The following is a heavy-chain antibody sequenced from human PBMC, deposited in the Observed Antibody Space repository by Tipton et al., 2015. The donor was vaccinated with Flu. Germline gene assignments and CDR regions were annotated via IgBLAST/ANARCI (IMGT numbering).Heavy chain of an antibody. Sequence: SLRLSCAASGFSFSNYWMLWVRQAPGKGLVWVSRINRDGSTTNYADSVKGRFTISRDNAKSTLYLQMNSLRAEDTAVYYCAKRYCSSTTCYVPDALAIWGQGTMVTVSS. V-gene: IGHV3-74*01. CDR2: INRDGSTT. CDR3: AKRYCSSTTCYVPDALAI. D-gene: IGHD2-2*01. J-gene: IGHJ3*02. CDR1: GFSFSNYW.